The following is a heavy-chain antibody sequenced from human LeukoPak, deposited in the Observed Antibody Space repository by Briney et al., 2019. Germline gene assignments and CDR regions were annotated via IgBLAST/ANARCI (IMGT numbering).Heavy chain of an antibody. J-gene: IGHJ4*02. CDR1: GFTFSSYA. D-gene: IGHD3-3*01. CDR2: ISGSGGST. Sequence: GGSLRLSCAASGFTFSSYAMSWVRQAPGKGLEWVSAISGSGGSTYCADSVKGRFTISRDNSKNTLYLQMNSLRAEDTAVYYCAKDTAIARFLEWLLFFDYWGQGTLVTVSS. V-gene: IGHV3-23*01. CDR3: AKDTAIARFLEWLLFFDY.